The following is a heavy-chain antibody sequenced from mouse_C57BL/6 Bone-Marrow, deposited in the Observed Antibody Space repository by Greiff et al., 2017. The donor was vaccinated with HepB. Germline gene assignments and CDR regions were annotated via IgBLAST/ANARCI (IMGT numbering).Heavy chain of an antibody. J-gene: IGHJ4*01. D-gene: IGHD1-1*01. V-gene: IGHV1-9*01. CDR3: ATSYGRGGSYYAMDY. CDR2: ILPGSGST. Sequence: QVQLQQSGAELMKPGASVKLSCKATGYTFTGYWIEWVKQRPGHGLEWIGEILPGSGSTNYNEKFKGKATFTADTTANTAYMQLSSLTTEDSAIYYCATSYGRGGSYYAMDYWGQGTSVTVSS. CDR1: GYTFTGYW.